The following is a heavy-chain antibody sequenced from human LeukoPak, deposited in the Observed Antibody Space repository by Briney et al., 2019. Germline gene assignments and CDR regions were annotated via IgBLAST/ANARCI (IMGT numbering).Heavy chain of an antibody. CDR1: GFTFSTYS. J-gene: IGHJ4*02. D-gene: IGHD3-22*01. Sequence: GGSLRLSCAASGFTFSTYSMNWVRQAPGKGLEWVSYISSSSITIYYADSVKGRFTISRDNAKNSLYLQMNSLRAEDTAVYYCARVYDSSGYDNGIDYWGQGTLVTVSS. V-gene: IGHV3-48*04. CDR3: ARVYDSSGYDNGIDY. CDR2: ISSSSITI.